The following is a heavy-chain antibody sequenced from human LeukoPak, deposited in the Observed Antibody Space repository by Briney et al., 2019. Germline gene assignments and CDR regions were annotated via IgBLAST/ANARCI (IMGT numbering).Heavy chain of an antibody. D-gene: IGHD3-10*01. Sequence: SETLSLTCAVYGGSFSGYYWSWIRQPPGKGLEWIGEINHSGSTNYNPSLKSRVTISVDTSKNQFSLKLSSVTAADTAVYYCARVAFGGNRFFDYWGQGTLVTVSS. J-gene: IGHJ4*02. CDR1: GGSFSGYY. CDR2: INHSGST. V-gene: IGHV4-34*01. CDR3: ARVAFGGNRFFDY.